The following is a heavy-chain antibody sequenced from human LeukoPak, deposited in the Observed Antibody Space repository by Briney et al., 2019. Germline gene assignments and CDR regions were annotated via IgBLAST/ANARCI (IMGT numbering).Heavy chain of an antibody. CDR2: IYYGGST. J-gene: IGHJ4*02. D-gene: IGHD3-10*01. V-gene: IGHV4-39*07. CDR3: ARDYYGSGSF. Sequence: SETLSLTCTVSGGSIRSSSYYWGWIRQPPGKGLEWIGYIYYGGSTYYNPSLKSRVIISVDTSKNQFSLKLSSVTAADTAVYYCARDYYGSGSFWGQGTLVTVSS. CDR1: GGSIRSSSYY.